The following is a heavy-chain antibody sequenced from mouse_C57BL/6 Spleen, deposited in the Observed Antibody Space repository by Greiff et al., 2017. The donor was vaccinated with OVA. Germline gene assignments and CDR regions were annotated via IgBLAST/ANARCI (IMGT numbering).Heavy chain of an antibody. CDR2: INPNNGGT. CDR1: GYTFTDYY. Sequence: EVQLQQSGPELVKPGASVKISCKASGYTFTDYYMNWVKQSHGKSLEWIGDINPNNGGTSYNQKFKGKATLTVDKSSSTAYMELRSLTSEDSAVYYCARKDDYGSRGYYAMDYWGQGTSVTVSS. CDR3: ARKDDYGSRGYYAMDY. J-gene: IGHJ4*01. V-gene: IGHV1-26*01. D-gene: IGHD1-1*01.